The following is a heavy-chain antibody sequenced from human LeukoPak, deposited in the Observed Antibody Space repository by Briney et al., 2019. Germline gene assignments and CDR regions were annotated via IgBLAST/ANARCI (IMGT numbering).Heavy chain of an antibody. CDR1: GFTFSSYW. Sequence: QPGGSLRLSCAASGFTFSSYWMHWVRQAPGKGLVWVSRINSDGSSTSYADSVKGRFTISRDNAKNTPYLQMNSLRAEDTAVYYCARDSSSREYYFDYWGQGTLVTVSS. D-gene: IGHD6-6*01. J-gene: IGHJ4*02. CDR2: INSDGSST. CDR3: ARDSSSREYYFDY. V-gene: IGHV3-74*01.